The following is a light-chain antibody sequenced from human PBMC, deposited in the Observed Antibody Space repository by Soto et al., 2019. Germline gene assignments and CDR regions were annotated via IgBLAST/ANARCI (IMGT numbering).Light chain of an antibody. CDR2: DES. Sequence: EIVFTQSPATLSLSPGERATLSCRASQSVSSYLAWYQQKTGQAHRLIIYDESNRATGIPARFSGSGSGTDFTLNIRSLETEEFAVYDCQQRSNWPITVGQGTRREIK. CDR1: QSVSSY. V-gene: IGKV3-11*01. J-gene: IGKJ5*01. CDR3: QQRSNWPIT.